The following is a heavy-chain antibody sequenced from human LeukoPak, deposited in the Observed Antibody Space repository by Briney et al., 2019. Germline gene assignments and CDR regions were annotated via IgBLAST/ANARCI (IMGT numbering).Heavy chain of an antibody. Sequence: SETLSLTCTVSGGSISSGSYYWSWIRQPAGKGLEWIGRIYTSGSTNYNPSLKSRVTISVDTSKNQFSLKLSSVTAADTAVYYCARDLSPGCSGSSNCYNRGFDYWGQGTLVTVSS. J-gene: IGHJ4*02. CDR1: GGSISSGSYY. V-gene: IGHV4-61*02. D-gene: IGHD2-15*01. CDR2: IYTSGST. CDR3: ARDLSPGCSGSSNCYNRGFDY.